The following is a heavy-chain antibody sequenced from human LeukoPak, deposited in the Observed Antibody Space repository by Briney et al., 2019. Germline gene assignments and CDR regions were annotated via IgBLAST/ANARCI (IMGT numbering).Heavy chain of an antibody. Sequence: ASVKVSCKASGYTFTGYYMHWVRQAPGQGLEWMGWISAYNGNTNYAQKLQGRVTMTTDTSTSTAYMELRSLRSDDTAVYYCARVEYSSSSAEYWGQGTLVTVSS. CDR2: ISAYNGNT. CDR3: ARVEYSSSSAEY. J-gene: IGHJ4*02. D-gene: IGHD6-6*01. V-gene: IGHV1-18*04. CDR1: GYTFTGYY.